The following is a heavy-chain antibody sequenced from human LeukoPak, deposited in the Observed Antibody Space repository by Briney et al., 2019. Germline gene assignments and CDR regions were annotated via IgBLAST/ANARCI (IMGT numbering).Heavy chain of an antibody. CDR1: GGSFSGYY. CDR2: INHSGST. J-gene: IGHJ1*01. V-gene: IGHV4-34*01. CDR3: ARDGEYSSSWYD. D-gene: IGHD6-13*01. Sequence: SETLSLTCAVYGGSFSGYYWSWIRQPPGKGLEWIGEINHSGSTNYNPSLKSRVTISVDTSKNQFSLKLSPVTAADTAVYYCARDGEYSSSWYDWGQGTLVTVSS.